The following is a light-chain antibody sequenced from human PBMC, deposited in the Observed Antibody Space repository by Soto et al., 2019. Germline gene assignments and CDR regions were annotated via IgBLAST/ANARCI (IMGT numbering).Light chain of an antibody. Sequence: QSVLTQPPSVSAAPGHKVTISCSGSSSNIGNNYVSWYQQLPGTAPKLLIYDNNKRPSGIPDRFSGSKSGTSATLGITGLQTGDEADYYCGTWDSSLSACVFGGGTKLTVL. J-gene: IGLJ3*02. V-gene: IGLV1-51*01. CDR1: SSNIGNNY. CDR3: GTWDSSLSACV. CDR2: DNN.